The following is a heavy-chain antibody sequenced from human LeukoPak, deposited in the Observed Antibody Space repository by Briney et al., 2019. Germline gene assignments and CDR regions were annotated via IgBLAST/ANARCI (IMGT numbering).Heavy chain of an antibody. CDR3: ARGGRKYTVDY. CDR1: RGSISSAGYY. Sequence: PSQTLSLTCTASRGSISSAGYYWTWIRQHPGKGLEWIGYIYNSGSTNYNPSLESRVTLSVDASENRFSLRLSSVTAADTAVYYCARGGRKYTVDYWGQGTLVTVSS. V-gene: IGHV4-31*03. J-gene: IGHJ4*02. CDR2: IYNSGST. D-gene: IGHD6-6*01.